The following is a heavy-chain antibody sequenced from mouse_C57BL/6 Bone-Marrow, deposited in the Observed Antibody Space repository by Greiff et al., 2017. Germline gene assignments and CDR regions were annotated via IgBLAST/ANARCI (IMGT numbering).Heavy chain of an antibody. CDR1: GYTFTSYW. D-gene: IGHD3-2*02. V-gene: IGHV1-69*01. J-gene: IGHJ2*01. CDR2: IDPSDSYT. Sequence: QVQLQQPGAELVMPGASVKLSCKASGYTFTSYWMHWVKQRPGQGLEWIGEIDPSDSYTNYHQKFKGKFTLTVDKSSSTAYMQLSSLTSEDSAVYYCARGQGVAQATGDYFDYWGQGTTLTVSS. CDR3: ARGQGVAQATGDYFDY.